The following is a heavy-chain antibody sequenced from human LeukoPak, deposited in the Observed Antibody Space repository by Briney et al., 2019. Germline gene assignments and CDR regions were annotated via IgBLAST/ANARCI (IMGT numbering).Heavy chain of an antibody. V-gene: IGHV4-30-4*08. CDR3: AKMGNPATVTADY. CDR2: IYYSGTT. Sequence: SETLSLTCTVSGGSISSGDYYWSWIRQPPGKGLEWIAYIYYSGTTYYNPSLKSRVSISVDTSKQFSLKLSSVTAADTAVYYCAKMGNPATVTADYWGQGTLVTVSS. J-gene: IGHJ4*02. CDR1: GGSISSGDYY. D-gene: IGHD4-17*01.